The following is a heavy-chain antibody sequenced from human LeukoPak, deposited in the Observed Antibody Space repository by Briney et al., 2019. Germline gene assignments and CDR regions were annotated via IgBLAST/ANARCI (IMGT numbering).Heavy chain of an antibody. D-gene: IGHD1-26*01. CDR2: IDDSGST. V-gene: IGHV4-59*01. CDR3: ARIKVGATVYY. CDR1: GGSISSYY. Sequence: SETLSLTCIVSGGSISSYYRSWIRQPPEKGLEWIGYIDDSGSTNYNSSLKSRLTMSVDTSKNQFSLKLSSVTAADTAVYYCARIKVGATVYYWGQGALVTVSS. J-gene: IGHJ4*02.